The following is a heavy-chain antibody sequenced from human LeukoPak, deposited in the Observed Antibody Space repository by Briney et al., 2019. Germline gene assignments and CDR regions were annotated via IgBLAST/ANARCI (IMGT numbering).Heavy chain of an antibody. D-gene: IGHD4-17*01. CDR3: ARAHYGDYVGFIY. V-gene: IGHV4-39*07. CDR2: IYHSGNT. Sequence: SSETLSLTCTVSGGSISSSSYYWGWIRQPPGKGLEWIGSIYHSGNTYYNPSLKSRVTISLDTSKNQFSLKVSSVTAADTAVYFCARAHYGDYVGFIYWGQGTLVTVSS. J-gene: IGHJ4*02. CDR1: GGSISSSSYY.